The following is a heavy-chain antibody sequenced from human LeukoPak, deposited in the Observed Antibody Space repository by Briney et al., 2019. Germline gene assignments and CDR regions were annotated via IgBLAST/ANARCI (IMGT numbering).Heavy chain of an antibody. D-gene: IGHD4-17*01. J-gene: IGHJ4*02. CDR3: AREGYTTVTPDY. V-gene: IGHV1-46*01. CDR2: ISPSGGST. CDR1: GYTFTSNY. Sequence: ASVKVSCKAFGYTFTSNYMHWVRQAPGQGPEWMGVISPSGGSTTYAQKFQGRVTLTRDMSTSTDYLELSSLRSEDTAVYYCAREGYTTVTPDYWGQGTLVTVSS.